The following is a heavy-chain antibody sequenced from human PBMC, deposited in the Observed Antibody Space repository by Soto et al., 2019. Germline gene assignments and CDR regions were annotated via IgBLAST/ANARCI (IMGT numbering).Heavy chain of an antibody. CDR3: ARHVRMRGESNWFDP. CDR1: GFSVSNKF. Sequence: PGGSLRLSCAASGFSVSNKFMSWVRQAPGKGLEWVSIIYNNDGTNYADSVKGRFTISRDNSKNTLYLQMNSLRVEDTAVYYCARHVRMRGESNWFDPWGQGTLVTVSS. CDR2: IYNNDGT. V-gene: IGHV3-66*04. J-gene: IGHJ5*02. D-gene: IGHD3-10*01.